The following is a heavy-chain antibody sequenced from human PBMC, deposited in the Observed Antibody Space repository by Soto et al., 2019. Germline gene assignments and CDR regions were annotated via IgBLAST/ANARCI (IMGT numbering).Heavy chain of an antibody. V-gene: IGHV1-46*01. CDR1: GYTFTSYY. J-gene: IGHJ6*02. CDR3: ERQHLAPLRFMDS. Sequence: QVQLVQSGAEVRKPGASVKVSCKTSGYTFTSYYVHWVRQAPGQGLEWMGIINPSVGSTSYPQKLQGRVTMTRHTSTSTVYMELSRLGSEDTAVYYWERQHLAPLRFMDSWGQGTTVTVSS. CDR2: INPSVGST. D-gene: IGHD6-13*01.